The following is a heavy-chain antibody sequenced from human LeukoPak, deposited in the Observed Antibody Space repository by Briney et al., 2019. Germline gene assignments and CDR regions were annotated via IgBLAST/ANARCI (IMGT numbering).Heavy chain of an antibody. J-gene: IGHJ4*02. CDR1: GGTFSSYA. D-gene: IGHD1-7*01. Sequence: SVKVSCKASGGTFSSYAISWVRQAPGQGLEWLGRIIPILGIANYAQKFQGRVTITADKSTSTAYMELSSLRSEDTAVYYCASMYNWNYSTETLLDYWGQGTLVTVSS. CDR2: IIPILGIA. V-gene: IGHV1-69*04. CDR3: ASMYNWNYSTETLLDY.